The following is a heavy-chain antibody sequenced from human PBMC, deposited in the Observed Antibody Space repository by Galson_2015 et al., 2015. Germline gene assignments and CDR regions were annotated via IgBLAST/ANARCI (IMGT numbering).Heavy chain of an antibody. CDR2: LSHTGSSI. J-gene: IGHJ4*02. V-gene: IGHV3-23*01. Sequence: SLRLSCAASGFTFSSSAMNWVRQAPGKGLEWVSALSHTGSSIYYAGSVKGRFTISRDNSKNTLYLHLNSLRADDTAVYYCAKDRRAVVMSAIDYWGQGTQVTVSS. CDR3: AKDRRAVVMSAIDY. D-gene: IGHD2-21*02. CDR1: GFTFSSSA.